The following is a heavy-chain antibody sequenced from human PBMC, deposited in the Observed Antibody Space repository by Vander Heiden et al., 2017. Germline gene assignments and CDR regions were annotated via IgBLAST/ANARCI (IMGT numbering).Heavy chain of an antibody. J-gene: IGHJ3*02. CDR1: GFTFSDYT. CDR2: ISSYGGST. V-gene: IGHV3-64D*06. D-gene: IGHD5-18*01. CDR3: VNGFSYGSFDI. Sequence: EVQLVESGGGLVQPGGSLRLAWSASGFTFSDYTMHWVRQAPGKGLEYVAAISSYGGSTYYADSVKGRFTISRDNSRNTLYLQMSSLRAEDTAVYSCVNGFSYGSFDIWGQATMVTVSS.